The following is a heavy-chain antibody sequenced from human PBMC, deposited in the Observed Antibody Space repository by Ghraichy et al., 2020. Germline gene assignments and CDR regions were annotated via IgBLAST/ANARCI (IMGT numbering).Heavy chain of an antibody. CDR3: ARAAPGDYSSGWYY. J-gene: IGHJ4*02. D-gene: IGHD6-19*01. CDR2: IYSGGST. V-gene: IGHV3-53*01. CDR1: GFTVSSNY. Sequence: ETLSLTCAASGFTVSSNYMSWVRQAPGKGLEWVSVIYSGGSTYYADSVKGRFTISRDNSKNTLYLQMNSLRAEDTAVYYCARAAPGDYSSGWYYWGQGTLVTVSS.